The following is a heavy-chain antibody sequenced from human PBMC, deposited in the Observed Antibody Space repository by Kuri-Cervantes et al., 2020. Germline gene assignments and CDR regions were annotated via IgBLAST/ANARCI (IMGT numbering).Heavy chain of an antibody. CDR1: GGSISSYY. CDR2: IYTSGST. Sequence: SETLSLTCTVSGGSISSYYWSWIRQPAGKGLEWIGRIYTSGSTNYNPSLKSRVTMSVDTSKNQFSLKLSSVTAADTAVYYCARDRYQGVRGVIYYYGMDVWGQGTTVTVSS. CDR3: ARDRYQGVRGVIYYYGMDV. V-gene: IGHV4-4*07. D-gene: IGHD3-10*01. J-gene: IGHJ6*02.